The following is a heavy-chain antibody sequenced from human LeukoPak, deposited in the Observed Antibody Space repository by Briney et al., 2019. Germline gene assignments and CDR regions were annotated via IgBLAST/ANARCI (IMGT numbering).Heavy chain of an antibody. V-gene: IGHV3-23*01. J-gene: IGHJ4*02. CDR2: ISGDGYST. CDR3: AKDFGRNLGGPDY. Sequence: GGSLRLSCAASGFTFSTYTMAWVRQAPGGGLEWVSGISGDGYSTYYADSVKGRFAISRDNSKSTLYLQMNSLRAVDTAVYYCAKDFGRNLGGPDYWGRGTRVTVSS. CDR1: GFTFSTYT. D-gene: IGHD3-10*01.